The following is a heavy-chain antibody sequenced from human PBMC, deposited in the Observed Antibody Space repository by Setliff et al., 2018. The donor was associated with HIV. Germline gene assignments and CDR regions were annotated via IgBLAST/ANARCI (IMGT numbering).Heavy chain of an antibody. Sequence: GESLKISCAASGFSFSIYAMRWVRQAPGKGLEWVSTVVGSGLSTYYAASVKGRFTISRDNSKSALYLQMNSLRADDTAVYYCAKDDVPRDFDIWGQGTMVTV. J-gene: IGHJ3*02. CDR3: AKDDVPRDFDI. V-gene: IGHV3-23*01. CDR1: GFSFSIYA. CDR2: VVGSGLST.